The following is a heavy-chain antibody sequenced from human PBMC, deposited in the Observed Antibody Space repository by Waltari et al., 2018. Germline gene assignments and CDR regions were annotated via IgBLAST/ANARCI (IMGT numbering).Heavy chain of an antibody. Sequence: QVQLQESGPGLVKPSETLSLTCTVSGGSISSYYWSWIRQPPGKGLEWIGYIYYSGSTNYNPSLKSRVTISVDTSKNQFSLKLSSVTAADTAVYYCAGGSKLDYWGQGTLVTVSS. CDR1: GGSISSYY. J-gene: IGHJ4*02. V-gene: IGHV4-59*08. CDR2: IYYSGST. CDR3: AGGSKLDY. D-gene: IGHD1-26*01.